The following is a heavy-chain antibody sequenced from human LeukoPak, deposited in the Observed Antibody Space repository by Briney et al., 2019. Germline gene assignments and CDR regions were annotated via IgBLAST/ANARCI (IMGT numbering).Heavy chain of an antibody. CDR2: ISAYNGNT. J-gene: IGHJ4*02. D-gene: IGHD5-24*01. V-gene: IGHV1-18*01. CDR3: ATIQVAPACP. CDR1: GYTFTTYG. Sequence: ASVKVSCKASGYTFTTYGINWVRQAPGQGLEWMGWISAYNGNTNYAQNLQDRVTMTEDTSTDTAYMELSSLRSEDTAVYYCATIQVAPACPWGQGTLVTVSS.